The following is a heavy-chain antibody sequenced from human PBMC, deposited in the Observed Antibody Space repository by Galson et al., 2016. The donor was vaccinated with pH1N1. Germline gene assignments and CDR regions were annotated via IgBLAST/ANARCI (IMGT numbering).Heavy chain of an antibody. CDR1: GGSFSRLA. CDR2: IIPLFGII. CDR3: ATAGLGAHKFDS. V-gene: IGHV1-69*13. D-gene: IGHD4-17*01. J-gene: IGHJ4*02. Sequence: SVKVSCKASGGSFSRLAISWVRQAPGQGLEWMGGIIPLFGIINYAQRFQGRGTITADESTSTAYMELNRLRSEETAVYYCATAGLGAHKFDSWGQGTLVTVSS.